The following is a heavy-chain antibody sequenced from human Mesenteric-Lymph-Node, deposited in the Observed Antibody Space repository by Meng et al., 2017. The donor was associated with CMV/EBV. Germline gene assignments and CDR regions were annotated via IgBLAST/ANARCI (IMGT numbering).Heavy chain of an antibody. CDR2: INPNSGGT. CDR1: GGTFSSYA. J-gene: IGHJ4*02. D-gene: IGHD2-15*01. V-gene: IGHV1-2*02. Sequence: ASVKVSCKASGGTFSSYAISWVRQAPGQGLEWMGGINPNSGGTNYAQKFQGRVTMTRDTSISTAYMELSRLRSDDTAVYYCAREVDSYFDYWGQGTLVTVSS. CDR3: AREVDSYFDY.